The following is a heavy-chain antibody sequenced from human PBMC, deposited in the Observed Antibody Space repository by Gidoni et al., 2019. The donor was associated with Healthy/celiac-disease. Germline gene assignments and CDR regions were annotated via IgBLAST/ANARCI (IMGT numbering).Heavy chain of an antibody. J-gene: IGHJ4*02. Sequence: EVQLVESGGGLVQPGRSLRLSCAASGFTFDDYAMHWVRQAPGKGLEWVSGISWNSGSIGYADSVKGRFTISRDNAKNSLYLQMNSLRAEDTALYYCAKAVVGYCSSTSCSAFDYWGQGTLVTVSS. CDR1: GFTFDDYA. D-gene: IGHD2-2*01. CDR2: ISWNSGSI. V-gene: IGHV3-9*01. CDR3: AKAVVGYCSSTSCSAFDY.